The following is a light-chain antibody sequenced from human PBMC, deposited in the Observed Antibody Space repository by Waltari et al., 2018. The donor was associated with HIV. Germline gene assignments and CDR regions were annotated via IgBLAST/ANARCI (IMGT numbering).Light chain of an antibody. CDR1: NIGTKN. V-gene: IGLV3-9*01. CDR2: RDD. CDR3: QVWHSNTAV. Sequence: SYDLTQALSVSVALGQTATITCAGFNIGTKNVNWYQQKAGQAPLLVIYRDDNRPSGTPERFSGASSSNTATLIISGAQPGDEADYFCQVWHSNTAVFGSGTKVTVL. J-gene: IGLJ1*01.